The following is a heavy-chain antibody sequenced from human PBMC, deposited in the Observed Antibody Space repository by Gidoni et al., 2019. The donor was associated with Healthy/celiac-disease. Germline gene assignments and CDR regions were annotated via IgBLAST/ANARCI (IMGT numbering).Heavy chain of an antibody. Sequence: QVQRVPSGAEVEKPGSSVKVSCKASGGGFSSYAISWVRQAPGQGLEWMGGIIPIFGTANSAQKFQGRVTITADESTSTAYMELSSLRSEDTAVYYCAREGGSGWDAFDIWGQGTMVTVSS. J-gene: IGHJ3*02. V-gene: IGHV1-69*01. CDR1: GGGFSSYA. CDR3: AREGGSGWDAFDI. CDR2: IIPIFGTA. D-gene: IGHD6-19*01.